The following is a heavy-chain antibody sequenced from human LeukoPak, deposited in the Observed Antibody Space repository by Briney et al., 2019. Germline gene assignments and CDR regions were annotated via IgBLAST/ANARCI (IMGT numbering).Heavy chain of an antibody. CDR1: GFTFDDYT. CDR2: ISWDGGST. CDR3: AKGDYGSGSYHLFDY. J-gene: IGHJ4*02. D-gene: IGHD3-10*01. Sequence: GGSLRLSCAASGFTFDDYTMHWVRQAPGKGLEWVSLISWDGGSTYYADSVKGRFTISRDNSKNSLYLQMNSLRTEDTVLYYCAKGDYGSGSYHLFDYWGQGTLVTVSS. V-gene: IGHV3-43*01.